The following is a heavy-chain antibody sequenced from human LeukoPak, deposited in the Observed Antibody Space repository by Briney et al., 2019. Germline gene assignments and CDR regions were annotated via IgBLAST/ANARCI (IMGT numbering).Heavy chain of an antibody. CDR3: ARDGGRGYCSSTSCSFDP. Sequence: ASVKVSCKASGYTFTIYGISWVRQAPGLGLEGMGWISAYNGNTNYAQKLQGRVTMTTDTSTSTAYMELRSLRSDDTAVYYCARDGGRGYCSSTSCSFDPWGQGTLVTVSS. V-gene: IGHV1-18*01. CDR2: ISAYNGNT. D-gene: IGHD2-2*01. J-gene: IGHJ5*02. CDR1: GYTFTIYG.